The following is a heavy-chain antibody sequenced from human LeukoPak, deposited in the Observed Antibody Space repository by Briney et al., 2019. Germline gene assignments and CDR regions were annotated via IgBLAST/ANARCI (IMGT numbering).Heavy chain of an antibody. Sequence: PGGSLRLSCAATGFTFRSYAMSWVRQAPGKGLEWVSSIGTSGDTTYYAESVKGRFTISRDNSKNTLYLQMNSLRAEDTAVYYCARDRDYNFDYWGQGTLVTVSS. CDR3: ARDRDYNFDY. V-gene: IGHV3-23*01. CDR1: GFTFRSYA. J-gene: IGHJ4*02. CDR2: IGTSGDTT. D-gene: IGHD4-11*01.